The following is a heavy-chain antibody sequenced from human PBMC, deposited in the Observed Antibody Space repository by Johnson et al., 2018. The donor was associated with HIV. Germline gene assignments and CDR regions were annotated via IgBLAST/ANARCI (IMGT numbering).Heavy chain of an antibody. J-gene: IGHJ3*02. Sequence: VLLVESGGGLVQPGGSLRLSCAVSGFTFSSYAMHWVRQAPGKGLEYVSAISSDGGSSYSANSVKGRFAISRDNSKNTLFLQMGSLRAEDMAVYYCARRAHDAFDIWGQGTMVTVSS. CDR3: ARRAHDAFDI. V-gene: IGHV3-64*01. CDR2: ISSDGGSS. CDR1: GFTFSSYA.